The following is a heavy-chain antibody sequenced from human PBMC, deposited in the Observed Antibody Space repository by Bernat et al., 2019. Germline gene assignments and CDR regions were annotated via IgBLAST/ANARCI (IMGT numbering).Heavy chain of an antibody. CDR2: IKQDGSEK. D-gene: IGHD1-1*01. V-gene: IGHV3-7*01. Sequence: EVQLVESGGGLVKPGGSLRLSCAASGFTFSSYSMNWVRQAPGKGLEWVANIKQDGSEKYYVDSVKGRFTISRDNAKNSLYLQMNSLRAEDTAVYYCVRDPNRKLDYWGQGTQV. CDR1: GFTFSSYS. J-gene: IGHJ4*02. CDR3: VRDPNRKLDY.